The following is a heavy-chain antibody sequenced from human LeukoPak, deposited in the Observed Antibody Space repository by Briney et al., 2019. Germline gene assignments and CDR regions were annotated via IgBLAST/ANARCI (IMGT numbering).Heavy chain of an antibody. J-gene: IGHJ4*02. Sequence: PGGSLRLSCAASGFTFSDYYMSWIRQAPGQGLEWVSYISSSGSTIYYADSVKGRFTISRDNAKNSLYLQMNSLRAEDTAVYYCARAGNTYYDFWSGYSIQDYWGQGTLVTVSS. CDR3: ARAGNTYYDFWSGYSIQDY. CDR1: GFTFSDYY. V-gene: IGHV3-11*01. D-gene: IGHD3-3*01. CDR2: ISSSGSTI.